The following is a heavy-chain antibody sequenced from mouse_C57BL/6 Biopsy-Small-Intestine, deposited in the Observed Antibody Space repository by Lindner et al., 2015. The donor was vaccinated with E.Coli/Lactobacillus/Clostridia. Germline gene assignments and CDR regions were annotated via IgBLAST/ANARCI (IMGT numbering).Heavy chain of an antibody. CDR1: GFTFSDYG. Sequence: VQLQESGGGLVKPGGSLKLSCAASGFTFSDYGMHWVRQAPEKGLEWVAYISSGSSTIYYADIVKGRFTISRDNAKNTVFLQMTSLRSEDTAMYYRARPHYYAMDYWGSRNLSHRLL. CDR3: ARPHYYAMDY. V-gene: IGHV5-17*01. J-gene: IGHJ4*01. CDR2: ISSGSSTI.